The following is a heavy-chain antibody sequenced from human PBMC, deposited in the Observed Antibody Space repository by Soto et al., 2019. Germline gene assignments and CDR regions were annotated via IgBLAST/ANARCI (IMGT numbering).Heavy chain of an antibody. CDR1: GDSVSSNSAA. CDR3: AREASVWFDP. Sequence: QVQLQQSGPGLLKPSQTLSLTCAISGDSVSSNSAAWNWIRQSQSRGLEWMGRTYYRSKWYNDYAVSVKSRATINPDTYKNQFSLQLNSVTPEDRAVYYCAREASVWFDPWGQGTLVTVSS. J-gene: IGHJ5*02. V-gene: IGHV6-1*01. CDR2: TYYRSKWYN.